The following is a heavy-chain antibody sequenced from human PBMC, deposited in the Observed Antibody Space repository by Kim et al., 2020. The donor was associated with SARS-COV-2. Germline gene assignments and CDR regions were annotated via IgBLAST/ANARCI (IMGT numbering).Heavy chain of an antibody. CDR3: AKDTYPSSSWYPYYYYYGMDV. CDR1: GFTFSSYG. Sequence: GGSLRLSCAASGFTFSSYGMHWVRQAPGKGLEWVAVISYDGSNKYYADSVKGRFTISRDNSKNTLYLQMNSLRAEDTAVYYCAKDTYPSSSWYPYYYYYGMDVWGQGTTVTVSS. D-gene: IGHD6-13*01. J-gene: IGHJ6*02. V-gene: IGHV3-30*18. CDR2: ISYDGSNK.